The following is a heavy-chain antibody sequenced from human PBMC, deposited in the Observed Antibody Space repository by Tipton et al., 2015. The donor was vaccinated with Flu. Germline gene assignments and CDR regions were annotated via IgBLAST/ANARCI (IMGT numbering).Heavy chain of an antibody. V-gene: IGHV4-61*02. CDR2: VNSSVRT. CDR1: GGSISSDGHY. Sequence: TLSLTCTVSGGSISSDGHYWTWIRQPAGKGLELIGRVNSSVRTKYNPSLKSRLTIALDASRSQFSLKLNSVPAAAPAVYYCAGETAYSYAPLGDAVGVWGHGTMVSVS. D-gene: IGHD5-18*01. CDR3: AGETAYSYAPLGDAVGV. J-gene: IGHJ3*01.